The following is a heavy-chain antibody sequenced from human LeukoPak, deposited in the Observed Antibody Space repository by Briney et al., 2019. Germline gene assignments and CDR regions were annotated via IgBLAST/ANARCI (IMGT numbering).Heavy chain of an antibody. J-gene: IGHJ4*02. Sequence: GGSLRLSCAASRFTVSSSYMSWVRRAPGKGLEWVSLIYSGGSTYYAASVKGRFTISRDNSKNTLSLQMNSLRPEDTAVYYCAKGYNYAYEYWGQGTLVTVSS. D-gene: IGHD5-18*01. CDR3: AKGYNYAYEY. CDR2: IYSGGST. CDR1: RFTVSSSY. V-gene: IGHV3-53*01.